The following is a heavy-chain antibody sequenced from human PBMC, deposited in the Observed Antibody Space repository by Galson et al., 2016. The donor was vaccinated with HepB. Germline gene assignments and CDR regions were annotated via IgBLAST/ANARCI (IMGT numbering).Heavy chain of an antibody. CDR1: GFTFSRYV. J-gene: IGHJ4*02. Sequence: SLRLSCAVSGFTFSRYVMYWVRQAPGKGLEWVAVLSYDVSNEYYADSVKGRFTISRDNSKNTLYLQMNSLRGEDTAVYYCASEILGHCSGGSCYTGDHWGQGTLVTVSS. V-gene: IGHV3-30-3*01. D-gene: IGHD2-15*01. CDR2: LSYDVSNE. CDR3: ASEILGHCSGGSCYTGDH.